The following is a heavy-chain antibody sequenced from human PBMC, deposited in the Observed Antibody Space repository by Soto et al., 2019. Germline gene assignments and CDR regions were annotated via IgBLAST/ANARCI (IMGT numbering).Heavy chain of an antibody. CDR3: ARSSLYSSSPYGDDY. J-gene: IGHJ4*02. Sequence: QVPLVQSGAEVKKPGASVKVSCRASGYTFTSFGISWVRQAPGQGLEWMGWISAYSGDTNYAQNLQGRVTLTTDTSTSTAYMELRSLRSDDTAVYYCARSSLYSSSPYGDDYWGQGILVTVSS. D-gene: IGHD6-13*01. V-gene: IGHV1-18*01. CDR2: ISAYSGDT. CDR1: GYTFTSFG.